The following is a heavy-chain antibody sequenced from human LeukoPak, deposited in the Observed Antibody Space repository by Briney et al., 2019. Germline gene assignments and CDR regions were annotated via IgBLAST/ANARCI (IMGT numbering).Heavy chain of an antibody. CDR3: ARVRSRGYYYYYYMDV. D-gene: IGHD5-24*01. J-gene: IGHJ6*03. CDR2: IYSGGST. V-gene: IGHV3-53*01. CDR1: GFIFSSYA. Sequence: GGSLRLSCAASGFIFSSYAMSWVRQAPGKGLEWVSVIYSGGSTYYADSVKGRFTISRDNSKNTLYLQMNSLRAEDTAVYYCARVRSRGYYYYYYMDVWGKGTTVTVSS.